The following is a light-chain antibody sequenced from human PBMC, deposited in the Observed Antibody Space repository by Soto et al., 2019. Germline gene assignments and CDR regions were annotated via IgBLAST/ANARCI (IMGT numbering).Light chain of an antibody. CDR2: GAS. V-gene: IGKV3D-15*01. CDR3: QQYSSWYT. CDR1: QTIANN. J-gene: IGKJ2*01. Sequence: VVMTQSPATLSMSPGERVTLSCRASQTIANNYVAWYQQKPGQAPRLLIHGASGRAAGIPDRFSGSGSGTEFTLTISSLQSGDLAVYYCQQYSSWYTFGQGTKLEIK.